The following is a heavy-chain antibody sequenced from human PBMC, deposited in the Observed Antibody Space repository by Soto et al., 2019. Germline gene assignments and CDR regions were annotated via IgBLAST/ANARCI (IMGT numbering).Heavy chain of an antibody. J-gene: IGHJ6*02. CDR1: GFNFNTYW. CDR3: GRVPLDGNYANGVDV. Sequence: PGGSLRLSCAASGFNFNTYWMYWVRQAPGKGLEWVANTDTDGSRKNYVDSVKGRFIISRDNAKNSLFLQMNSLRAEDTAVYYCGRVPLDGNYANGVDVWRQGTTVTVSS. CDR2: TDTDGSRK. D-gene: IGHD4-17*01. V-gene: IGHV3-7*03.